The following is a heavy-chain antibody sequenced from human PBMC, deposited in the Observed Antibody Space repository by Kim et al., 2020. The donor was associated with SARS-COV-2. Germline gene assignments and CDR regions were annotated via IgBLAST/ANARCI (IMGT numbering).Heavy chain of an antibody. V-gene: IGHV4-59*08. Sequence: SNPSLKIRVTISVDTSKNQFSRKLSSVTAADTAVYYCARLGAAAGTYFQHWGQGTLVTVSS. D-gene: IGHD6-13*01. CDR3: ARLGAAAGTYFQH. J-gene: IGHJ1*01.